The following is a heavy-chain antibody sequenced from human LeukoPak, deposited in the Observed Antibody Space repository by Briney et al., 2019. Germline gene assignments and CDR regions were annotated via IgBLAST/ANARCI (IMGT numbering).Heavy chain of an antibody. Sequence: GASVKVSCKASGYTFTSYAMHWVRQAPGQRLEWMGWINAGNGNTKYSQKFQGRVTITRDTSASTAYMELSSLRSEDTAVYYCARRGRDWEGYSGSWSYYYFDYWGQGTLVTVSS. D-gene: IGHD6-13*01. CDR1: GYTFTSYA. V-gene: IGHV1-3*01. CDR2: INAGNGNT. CDR3: ARRGRDWEGYSGSWSYYYFDY. J-gene: IGHJ4*02.